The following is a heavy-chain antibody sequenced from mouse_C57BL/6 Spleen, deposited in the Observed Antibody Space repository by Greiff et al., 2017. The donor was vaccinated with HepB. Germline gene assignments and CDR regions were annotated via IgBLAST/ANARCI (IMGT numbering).Heavy chain of an antibody. V-gene: IGHV1-50*01. J-gene: IGHJ2*01. Sequence: QVQLQQSGAELVKPGASVKLSCKASGYTFTSYWMQWVKQRPGQGLEWIGEIDPFDSYTNYNQKFKGKATLTVDTSSSTAYMQLSSLTSEDSAVYYCARGDGSRRYYFDYWGQGTTLTVSS. CDR3: ARGDGSRRYYFDY. CDR1: GYTFTSYW. CDR2: IDPFDSYT. D-gene: IGHD1-1*01.